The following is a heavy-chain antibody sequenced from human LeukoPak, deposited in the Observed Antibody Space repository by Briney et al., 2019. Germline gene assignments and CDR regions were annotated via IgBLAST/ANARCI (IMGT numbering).Heavy chain of an antibody. J-gene: IGHJ4*02. V-gene: IGHV3-7*03. D-gene: IGHD6-13*01. Sequence: GGSLRLSCAASGFTFSSYWMNWARQAPGKGLEWVASINHNGNVNYYVDSVKGRFTISRDNAKNSLYLQMSNLRAEDTAVYFCVREVAADFDYWGQGTLVTVSS. CDR1: GFTFSSYW. CDR3: VREVAADFDY. CDR2: INHNGNVN.